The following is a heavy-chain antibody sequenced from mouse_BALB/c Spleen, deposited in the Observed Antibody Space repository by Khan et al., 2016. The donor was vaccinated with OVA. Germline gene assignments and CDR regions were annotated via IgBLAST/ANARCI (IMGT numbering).Heavy chain of an antibody. CDR3: ERDRIDY. CDR1: GYTFSTYW. CDR2: INPSSGYT. Sequence: VQLQESGAELAKPGASVKMSCKASGYTFSTYWIHWVKQRPGQGMEWIGYINPSSGYTYYNQTFNDKATLTTDKSSSTAYMQLSSMTSEDSGFYYCERDRIDYWRQGATLTVSS. V-gene: IGHV1-7*01. J-gene: IGHJ2*01.